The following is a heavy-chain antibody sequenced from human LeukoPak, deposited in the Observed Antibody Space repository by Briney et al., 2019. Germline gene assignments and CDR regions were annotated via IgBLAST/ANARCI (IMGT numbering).Heavy chain of an antibody. CDR1: GFTFSSFG. J-gene: IGHJ4*02. CDR2: ISSDGSEK. V-gene: IGHV3-30*18. CDR3: AKGEVETVMVLDY. D-gene: IGHD5-18*01. Sequence: PGGSLRLSCAASGFTFSSFGMHWVRQAPGEGLEWVAFISSDGSEKDYADPVKGRFIISRDNSKNTLYLQMNSLRAEDTAVYYCAKGEVETVMVLDYWGQGTLVTISS.